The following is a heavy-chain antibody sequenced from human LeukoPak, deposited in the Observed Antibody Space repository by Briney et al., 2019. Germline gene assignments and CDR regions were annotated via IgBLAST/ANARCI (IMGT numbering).Heavy chain of an antibody. CDR1: GGSISSSNW. V-gene: IGHV4-4*02. D-gene: IGHD6-13*01. J-gene: IGHJ3*02. Sequence: SETLSLTCAVSGGSISSSNWWSWVRQPPGKGLEWIGEIYHSGSTNYNPSLKSRVTISVDKSKNQFSQKLSSVTAADTAVYYCARSQQLVRAFDIWGQGTMVTVSS. CDR2: IYHSGST. CDR3: ARSQQLVRAFDI.